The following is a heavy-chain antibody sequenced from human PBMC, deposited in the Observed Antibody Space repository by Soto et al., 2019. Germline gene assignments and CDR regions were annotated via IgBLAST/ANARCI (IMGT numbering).Heavy chain of an antibody. V-gene: IGHV1-69*01. CDR1: GGTFSSYA. J-gene: IGHJ6*02. CDR2: IIPIFGTA. Sequence: QVQLVQSGAEVKKPGSSVKVSCKASGGTFSSYAISWVRQAPGQGLEWMGGIIPIFGTANYAQKFQGRVTITADESTSTAYMELSSLRSEDTAVYYCARADRAHWNYDYYYYGMDVWGQGTTVTVSS. CDR3: ARADRAHWNYDYYYYGMDV. D-gene: IGHD1-7*01.